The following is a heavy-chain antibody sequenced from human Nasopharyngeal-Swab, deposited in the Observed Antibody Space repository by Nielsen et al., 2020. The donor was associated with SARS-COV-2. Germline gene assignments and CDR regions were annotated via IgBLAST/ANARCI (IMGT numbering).Heavy chain of an antibody. V-gene: IGHV1-46*02. CDR3: ARVFQGSYYYGIDV. J-gene: IGHJ6*02. CDR1: NSYY. Sequence: NSYYMHWVRQAPGQGLEWMGIINPSGGSTSYAQKFQDRVTMTRDTSTSTVYMELSSLRSEDMAVYYCARVFQGSYYYGIDVWGQGTTVTVSS. D-gene: IGHD3-10*01. CDR2: INPSGGST.